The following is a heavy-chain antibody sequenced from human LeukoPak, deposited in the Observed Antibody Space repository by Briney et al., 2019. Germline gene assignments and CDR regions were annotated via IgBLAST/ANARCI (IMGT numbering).Heavy chain of an antibody. V-gene: IGHV4-59*08. Sequence: PSETLSLTCTVSGGSISGFYWSWIRQPPGKGLEWIGYIYYSGSTNYNPSLKSRVTISVDTSKNQFSLKLSSVTAADTAVYYCARFSDDYGDYWYFDLWGRGTLVTVSS. CDR3: ARFSDDYGDYWYFDL. CDR2: IYYSGST. CDR1: GGSISGFY. J-gene: IGHJ2*01. D-gene: IGHD4-17*01.